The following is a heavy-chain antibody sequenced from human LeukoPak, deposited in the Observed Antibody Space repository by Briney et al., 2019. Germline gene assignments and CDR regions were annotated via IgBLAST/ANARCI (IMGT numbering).Heavy chain of an antibody. Sequence: SGGSLRLSCAASGFTFSSYSMNWVRQAPGKGLEWDSSISSSSSYIYYADSVKGRFTISRDNAKNSLYLQMNSLRAEDTAVYYCARDKSGRGYKPLDYWGQRTLVTVSS. D-gene: IGHD5-24*01. CDR1: GFTFSSYS. CDR2: ISSSSSYI. J-gene: IGHJ4*02. V-gene: IGHV3-21*01. CDR3: ARDKSGRGYKPLDY.